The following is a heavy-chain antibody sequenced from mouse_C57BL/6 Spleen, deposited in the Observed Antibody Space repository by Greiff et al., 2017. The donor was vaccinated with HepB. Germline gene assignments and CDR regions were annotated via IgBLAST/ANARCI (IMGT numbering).Heavy chain of an antibody. CDR2: ISSGGDYI. V-gene: IGHV5-9-1*02. Sequence: EVMLVESGEGLVKPGGSLKLSCAASGFTFSSYAMSWVRQTPEKRLEWVAYISSGGDYIYYADTVKGRFTISRDNARNTLYLLMSSLKSEDTAMYYCTRDGGYDVAYWGQGTLVTVSA. J-gene: IGHJ3*01. CDR3: TRDGGYDVAY. CDR1: GFTFSSYA. D-gene: IGHD2-2*01.